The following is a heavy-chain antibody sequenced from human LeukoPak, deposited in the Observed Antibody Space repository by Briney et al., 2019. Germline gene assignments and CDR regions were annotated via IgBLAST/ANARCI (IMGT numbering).Heavy chain of an antibody. J-gene: IGHJ6*03. V-gene: IGHV1-69*05. CDR2: IIPIFGTA. CDR1: GGTFSSYA. CDR3: ARGRVDSSVASTTYYYYYMDV. D-gene: IGHD6-25*01. Sequence: SVKVSCKASGGTFSSYAISWVRQPPGQGLEWMGGIIPIFGTANYAQKFQGRVTITTDESTSTAYMELSSLRSEDTAVYYCARGRVDSSVASTTYYYYYMDVWGKGTTVTVSS.